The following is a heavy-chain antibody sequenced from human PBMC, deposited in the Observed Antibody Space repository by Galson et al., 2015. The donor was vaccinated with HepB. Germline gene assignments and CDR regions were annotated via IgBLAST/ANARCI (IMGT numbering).Heavy chain of an antibody. V-gene: IGHV3-15*07. CDR1: GFTFTNAW. Sequence: SLRLSCAASGFTFTNAWMNWVRQAPGKGLEWVGRIKTKTDGGTTNYAAPVKCRFTISSDDSKSTLYLQMNSLKTEDTAVYYCATAVFDIWGQGTMVTVPS. CDR3: ATAVFDI. J-gene: IGHJ3*02. CDR2: IKTKTDGGTT.